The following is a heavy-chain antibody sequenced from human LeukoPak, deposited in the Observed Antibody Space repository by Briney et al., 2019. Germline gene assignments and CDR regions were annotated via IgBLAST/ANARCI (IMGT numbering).Heavy chain of an antibody. CDR2: IYYSGSN. D-gene: IGHD2-15*01. Sequence: SETLSLTCTVSGGSISSYYWSWIRQPPGKGLEWIGYIYYSGSNNYNPSLKSRVTISVDTSKNQFSLKLSSVTAADTAVYYCARGYCSGGSCYADYWGQGTLVTDPS. V-gene: IGHV4-59*01. CDR1: GGSISSYY. CDR3: ARGYCSGGSCYADY. J-gene: IGHJ4*02.